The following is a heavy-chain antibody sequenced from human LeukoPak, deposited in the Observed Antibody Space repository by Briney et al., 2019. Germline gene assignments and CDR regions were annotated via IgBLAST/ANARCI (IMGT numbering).Heavy chain of an antibody. CDR2: ISGSGGST. Sequence: GGSLRLSCAASGFTFSSYAMTWVRQAPGKGLEWVSAISGSGGSTYYADSVKGRFTISRDNSKNTLYLQMNSLRAEDTAVYYCAKDPLNYYDSSGYWTDAFDIWGQGTMVTVSS. D-gene: IGHD3-22*01. CDR3: AKDPLNYYDSSGYWTDAFDI. CDR1: GFTFSSYA. J-gene: IGHJ3*02. V-gene: IGHV3-23*01.